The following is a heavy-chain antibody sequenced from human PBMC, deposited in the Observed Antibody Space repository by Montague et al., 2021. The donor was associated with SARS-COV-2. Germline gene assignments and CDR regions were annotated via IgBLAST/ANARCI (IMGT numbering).Heavy chain of an antibody. CDR1: GGSFSGYY. CDR2: INQGGRT. CDR3: ANFRRTQLLFGTLYYGMDV. D-gene: IGHD2-2*01. V-gene: IGHV4-34*01. J-gene: IGHJ6*02. Sequence: SETLSLTCAVYGGSFSGYYWSWIRQPPEKGLEWIGEINQGGRTNNDPSLKSRVIISVDTSKNHFTLRLSSVTAADTAVYYCANFRRTQLLFGTLYYGMDVWGHGTTVTVSS.